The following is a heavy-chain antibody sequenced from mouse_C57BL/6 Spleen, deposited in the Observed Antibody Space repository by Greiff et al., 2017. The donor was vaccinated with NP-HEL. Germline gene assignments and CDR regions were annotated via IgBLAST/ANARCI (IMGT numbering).Heavy chain of an antibody. CDR3: ARQVFYAMDY. Sequence: QVQLQQSGAELVRPGTSVKMSCKASGYTFTNYWIGWAKQRPGHGLEWIGDIYPGGGYTNYNEKFKGKATLTADKSSSTAYMQVSSLTSEDSAIYYCARQVFYAMDYWGQGTSVTVSS. V-gene: IGHV1-63*01. CDR1: GYTFTNYW. CDR2: IYPGGGYT. J-gene: IGHJ4*01.